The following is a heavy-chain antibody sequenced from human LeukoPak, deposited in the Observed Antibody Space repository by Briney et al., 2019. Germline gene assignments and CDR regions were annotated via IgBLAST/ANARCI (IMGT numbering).Heavy chain of an antibody. Sequence: PGGSLRLSCATSGFRFTTYGFHWVRQAPGKGLEWVAVISYDGSKQYYADSVKGRFTISRDNSQNTVTVQMNSLRAEDTGVYYCARDERQGILTFDMWGQGTMVTVSS. CDR3: ARDERQGILTFDM. CDR1: GFRFTTYG. J-gene: IGHJ3*02. CDR2: ISYDGSKQ. V-gene: IGHV3-33*01. D-gene: IGHD3-10*01.